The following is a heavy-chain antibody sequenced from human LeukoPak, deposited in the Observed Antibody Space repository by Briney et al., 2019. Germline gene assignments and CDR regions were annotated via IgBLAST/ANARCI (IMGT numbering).Heavy chain of an antibody. CDR3: ARGKAIMITFGGVIVIPYFDY. CDR2: INPNSGGT. J-gene: IGHJ4*02. CDR1: GYTFTGYY. D-gene: IGHD3-16*02. Sequence: ASVKVSCKASGYTFTGYYMHWVRQPPGQGLEWMGWINPNSGGTNYAKKFQGRVTMTRDTSISTAYMELSRLRSDDTAVYYCARGKAIMITFGGVIVIPYFDYWGQGTLVTVSS. V-gene: IGHV1-2*02.